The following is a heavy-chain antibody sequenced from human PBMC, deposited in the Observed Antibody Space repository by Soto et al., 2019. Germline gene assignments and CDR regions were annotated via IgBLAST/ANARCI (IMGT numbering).Heavy chain of an antibody. CDR2: ISYDGNNK. D-gene: IGHD2-15*01. CDR1: GFTFSNYA. J-gene: IGHJ6*02. Sequence: QVQLVESGGGVVQPGRSLRLSCAASGFTFSNYAMYWVRQAPGKGLEWVAVISYDGNNKYYADSVKGRFTISRDNSKNTLYLQMSSLRAEETAVYHCARVGCDGGTCYTLVGLRHGMDVWGQGTTVTVSS. CDR3: ARVGCDGGTCYTLVGLRHGMDV. V-gene: IGHV3-30*14.